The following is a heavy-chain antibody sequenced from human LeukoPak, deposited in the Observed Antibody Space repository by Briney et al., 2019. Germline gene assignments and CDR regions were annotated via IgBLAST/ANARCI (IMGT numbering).Heavy chain of an antibody. Sequence: PGGSLRLSCEASGFIFSDYWMHWVRQAPGKGLVWVSHINTDGSSTTSAASLNGRLTISRDNAKNTLYLQLNSLRAEDTAVYYCVRGDYSGSYYFAYWGRGTLVTVSS. D-gene: IGHD1-26*01. CDR1: GFIFSDYW. CDR2: INTDGSST. CDR3: VRGDYSGSYYFAY. V-gene: IGHV3-74*01. J-gene: IGHJ4*02.